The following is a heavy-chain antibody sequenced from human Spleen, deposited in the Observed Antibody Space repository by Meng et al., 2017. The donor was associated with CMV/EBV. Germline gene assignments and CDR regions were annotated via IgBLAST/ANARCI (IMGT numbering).Heavy chain of an antibody. Sequence: SGPTLVKPTQTLTLTCTFSGFSLTTSGVGVGWIRQPPGKALEWLTLIYWNDDKRYSPSLKSRLTIAKDTSKNQVVLTMTNLDPVDTATYYCAHIIKRGGFHYWGQGTLVTVS. V-gene: IGHV2-5*01. D-gene: IGHD2-15*01. CDR1: GFSLTTSGVG. CDR3: AHIIKRGGFHY. CDR2: IYWNDDK. J-gene: IGHJ4*02.